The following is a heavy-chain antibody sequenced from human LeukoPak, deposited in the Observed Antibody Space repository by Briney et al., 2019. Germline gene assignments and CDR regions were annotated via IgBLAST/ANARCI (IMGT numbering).Heavy chain of an antibody. Sequence: GASVKVSCKASGYTFTGYYMHWVRQAPGQGLEWMGWINPNSGGTNYAQKFQGRVTMTRDTSISTAYMELSRLRSDDTAVYYCASNLGYCSGGSCYDYYYYGMDVWGQGTTVTVSS. V-gene: IGHV1-2*02. J-gene: IGHJ6*02. CDR3: ASNLGYCSGGSCYDYYYYGMDV. CDR1: GYTFTGYY. CDR2: INPNSGGT. D-gene: IGHD2-15*01.